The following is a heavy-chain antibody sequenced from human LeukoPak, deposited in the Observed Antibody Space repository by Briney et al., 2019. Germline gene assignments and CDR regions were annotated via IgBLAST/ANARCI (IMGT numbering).Heavy chain of an antibody. CDR1: GFTFSDYY. D-gene: IGHD5-12*01. J-gene: IGHJ4*02. CDR2: ISSSGGTI. V-gene: IGHV3-11*01. CDR3: ARDPDIVATGSFDY. Sequence: GGSLRLSCAASGFTFSDYYMSWIRQAPGKGLEWVSYISSSGGTIYYADSVKGRFTISRDNAKNSLYLQMNSLRAEDTAVYYCARDPDIVATGSFDYWGQGTLVTVSS.